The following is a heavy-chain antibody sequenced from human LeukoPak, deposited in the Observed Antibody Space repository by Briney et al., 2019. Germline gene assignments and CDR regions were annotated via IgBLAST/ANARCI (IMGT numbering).Heavy chain of an antibody. V-gene: IGHV3-21*01. Sequence: GGSLRLSCAASGFTFSSYSMNWVCQAPGKRLEWVSSISSSSSYIYYADSVKGRFTISRDNAKNSLYLQMNSLRAEDTAVYYCARVEDSSGWHPGKALQPFDYWGQGTPVTVSS. CDR2: ISSSSSYI. J-gene: IGHJ4*02. CDR3: ARVEDSSGWHPGKALQPFDY. D-gene: IGHD6-19*01. CDR1: GFTFSSYS.